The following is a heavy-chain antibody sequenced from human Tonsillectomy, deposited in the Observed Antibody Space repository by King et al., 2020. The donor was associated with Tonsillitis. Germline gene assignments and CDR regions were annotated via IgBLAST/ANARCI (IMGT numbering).Heavy chain of an antibody. CDR3: ARHPHSSRLSYYFAY. CDR2: IYHNGRT. J-gene: IGHJ4*02. D-gene: IGHD6-13*01. CDR1: HSSISSGYY. Sequence: VQLQESGPGLVKPSETLSLTCAVPHSSISSGYYWGWLRQPPGRGLEWIGSIYHNGRTYYHPSLKSRVTISVDTSKNQFSLKVNSVTAADTALYFCARHPHSSRLSYYFAYGGQGTLVPVSA. V-gene: IGHV4-38-2*01.